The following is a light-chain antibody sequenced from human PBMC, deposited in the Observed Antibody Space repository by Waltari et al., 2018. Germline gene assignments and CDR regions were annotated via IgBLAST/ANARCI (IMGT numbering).Light chain of an antibody. CDR2: DVP. J-gene: IGLJ1*01. Sequence: QSALTQPASVSGSPGQSITISCTGTSSYVGGYHYVSWYQQHPGKAPKLMIYDVPNRASGVSSRFTGSKSGNTASLTISGLQTDDEADYYCSSYRKSSTAGGVFGTGTKVTVL. CDR1: SSYVGGYHY. V-gene: IGLV2-14*03. CDR3: SSYRKSSTAGGV.